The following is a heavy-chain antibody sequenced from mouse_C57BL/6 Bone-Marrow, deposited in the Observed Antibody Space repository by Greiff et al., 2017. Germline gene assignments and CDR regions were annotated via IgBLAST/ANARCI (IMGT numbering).Heavy chain of an antibody. J-gene: IGHJ1*03. D-gene: IGHD2-3*01. CDR3: EGGDCDGYYKYFDV. Sequence: QVQLQQPGAELVKPGASVKLSCTASGFTFTSYWMHWVKQRPGRGLEWIGRIDPDSGGTKYDEKFQSKATLTVDKPSSTAYLQLSSLTSEDSAVYYCEGGDCDGYYKYFDVWGTGTTLTVSS. V-gene: IGHV1-72*01. CDR1: GFTFTSYW. CDR2: IDPDSGGT.